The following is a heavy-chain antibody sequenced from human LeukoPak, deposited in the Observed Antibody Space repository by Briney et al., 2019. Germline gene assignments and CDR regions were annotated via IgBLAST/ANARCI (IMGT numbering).Heavy chain of an antibody. CDR1: GFTCSRCA. J-gene: IGHJ4*02. D-gene: IGHD6-19*01. CDR2: LSGCCDSR. V-gene: IGHV3-23*01. Sequence: PGGSLRLSCAASGFTCSRCAMSWVRKAPGKGREGVSALSGCCDSRIYADSVKRSFTIFRDNSQNMSYLQMNGLKAENSAVYSCANSLGYHSVYWGQGTLVTVSS. CDR3: ANSLGYHSVY.